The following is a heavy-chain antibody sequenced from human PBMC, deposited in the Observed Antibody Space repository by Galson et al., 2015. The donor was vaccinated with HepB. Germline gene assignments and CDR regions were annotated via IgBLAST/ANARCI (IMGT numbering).Heavy chain of an antibody. CDR1: GYTLTELS. J-gene: IGHJ1*01. CDR3: ATDRGYYDSSGYYFGGYFQH. Sequence: SVKVSCKVSGYTLTELSMHWVRQAPGKGLEWMGGFDPEDGETIYAQKFQGRVTMTEDTSTDTAYMELSSLRSEDTAVYYCATDRGYYDSSGYYFGGYFQHWGQGTLVTVSS. D-gene: IGHD3-22*01. V-gene: IGHV1-24*01. CDR2: FDPEDGET.